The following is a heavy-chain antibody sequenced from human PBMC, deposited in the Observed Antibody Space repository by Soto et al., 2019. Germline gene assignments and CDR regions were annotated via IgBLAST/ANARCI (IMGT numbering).Heavy chain of an antibody. CDR2: IWYDGSNK. CDR1: GFTFSSYG. V-gene: IGHV3-33*01. CDR3: ARDGNPEYSSSSRPRLDY. Sequence: GGSLRLSCAASGFTFSSYGMHWVRQAPGKGLEWVAVIWYDGSNKYYADSVKGRFTISRDNSKNTLYLQMNSLRAEDTAVYYFARDGNPEYSSSSRPRLDYWGQGTLVTVSS. D-gene: IGHD6-6*01. J-gene: IGHJ4*02.